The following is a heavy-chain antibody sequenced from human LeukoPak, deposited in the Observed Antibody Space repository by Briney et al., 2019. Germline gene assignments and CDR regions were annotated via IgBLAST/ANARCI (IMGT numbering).Heavy chain of an antibody. CDR2: ISYDGSNK. D-gene: IGHD5-24*01. CDR3: ATIAAQRDGYNLGYFDY. CDR1: GFTFSSYG. Sequence: GGSLRLSCAASGFTFSSYGMHWVRQAPGKGLEWVAVISYDGSNKYYADSVKGRFTISRDNSKDTLYLQMNSLRAEDTAVYYCATIAAQRDGYNLGYFDYWGQGTLVTVSS. V-gene: IGHV3-30*03. J-gene: IGHJ4*02.